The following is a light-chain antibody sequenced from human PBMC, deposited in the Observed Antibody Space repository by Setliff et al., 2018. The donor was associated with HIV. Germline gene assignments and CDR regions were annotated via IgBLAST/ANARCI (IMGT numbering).Light chain of an antibody. CDR3: LSYDTRLSGSYV. J-gene: IGLJ1*01. CDR2: VNT. CDR1: VSNIGTTSD. Sequence: QSALTQPPSVSGAPGQTVTITCTGSVSNIGTTSDVHWYQQLPGTAPKIPIYVNTERPAGVPDRFSGSKSGPSASLAITGLQAAGEADYYCLSYDTRLSGSYVFGSGTKGTVL. V-gene: IGLV1-40*01.